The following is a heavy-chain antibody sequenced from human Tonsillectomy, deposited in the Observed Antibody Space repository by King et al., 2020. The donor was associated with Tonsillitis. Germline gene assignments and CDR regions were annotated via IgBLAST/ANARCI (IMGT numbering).Heavy chain of an antibody. V-gene: IGHV3-48*02. CDR2: ISSSSSTI. J-gene: IGHJ4*02. CDR3: ARDATLTYYYGSGSYYTVPY. Sequence: VQLVESGGGLVQPGGSLRLSCAASGFTFSNYSMNWVRQAPGKGLEWVSYISSSSSTIYYAESVKGRFTISRDNAKNSLYLQMNSLRDEDTAVYYCARDATLTYYYGSGSYYTVPYWGQGTLVTVSS. CDR1: GFTFSNYS. D-gene: IGHD3-10*01.